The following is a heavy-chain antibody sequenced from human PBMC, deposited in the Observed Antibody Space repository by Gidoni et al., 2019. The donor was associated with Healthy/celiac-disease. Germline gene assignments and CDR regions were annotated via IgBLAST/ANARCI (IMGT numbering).Heavy chain of an antibody. D-gene: IGHD5-18*01. V-gene: IGHV1-69-2*01. Sequence: EVQLVPSWAEVKKTGATVKISCKASGYTLTDYYMHWVQQAPGKGLEWMGLVYPEDGETIYAEKFQGRVTITAVTSTDTAYMELSSLRSEATAVYYCATEDRLWLSGGGYWGQGTLVTVSS. CDR2: VYPEDGET. CDR3: ATEDRLWLSGGGY. J-gene: IGHJ4*02. CDR1: GYTLTDYY.